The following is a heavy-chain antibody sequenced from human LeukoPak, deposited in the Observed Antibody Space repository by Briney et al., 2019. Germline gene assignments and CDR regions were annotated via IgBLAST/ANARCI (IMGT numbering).Heavy chain of an antibody. V-gene: IGHV3-30*18. CDR2: ISFDATNK. Sequence: PGGSLRLSGAATGFTFSSYGMHWVRQAPGKGLEWVAVISFDATNKYYADSVKGRFTISRDNSKNTLYLQMNSLRAEDTAVYYCAKDSSADDSSGYSYYFDYWGQGTLVTVSS. CDR1: GFTFSSYG. J-gene: IGHJ4*02. CDR3: AKDSSADDSSGYSYYFDY. D-gene: IGHD3-22*01.